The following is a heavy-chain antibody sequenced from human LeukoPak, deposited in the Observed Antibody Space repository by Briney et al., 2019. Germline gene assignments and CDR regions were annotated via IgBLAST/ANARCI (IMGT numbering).Heavy chain of an antibody. Sequence: WASVKVSCKASGYTFTGYYMHWVRQAPGQGLEWMGWINPNSGGTNYAQKFQGRVTMTRDTSISTAYMELSRLRSDDTAVYYCARDYGDYSTAFDIWGQGTMVTVSS. CDR3: ARDYGDYSTAFDI. V-gene: IGHV1-2*02. CDR1: GYTFTGYY. J-gene: IGHJ3*02. CDR2: INPNSGGT. D-gene: IGHD4-17*01.